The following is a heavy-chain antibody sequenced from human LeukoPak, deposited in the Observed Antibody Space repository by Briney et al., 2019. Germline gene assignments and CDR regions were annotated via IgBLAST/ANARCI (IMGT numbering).Heavy chain of an antibody. CDR2: MNPNSGNT. J-gene: IGHJ2*01. CDR1: GYTFTSYD. D-gene: IGHD3-10*01. CDR3: ARVRITMVRGVTTPYWYFDL. Sequence: ASVKVSCKASGYTFTSYDINWVRQATGQGLEWMGWMNPNSGNTGYAQKFQGRVTITRNTSISTAYMELSSVTAADTAVYYCARVRITMVRGVTTPYWYFDLWGRGTLVTVSS. V-gene: IGHV1-8*03.